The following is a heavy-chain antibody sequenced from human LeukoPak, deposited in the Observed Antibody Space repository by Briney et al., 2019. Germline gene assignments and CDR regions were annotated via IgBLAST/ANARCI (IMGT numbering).Heavy chain of an antibody. J-gene: IGHJ5*02. D-gene: IGHD3-3*02. CDR3: ARGGPPQEGVLVFGLFDP. V-gene: IGHV1-8*03. CDR1: GYTFTGYY. Sequence: ASVKVSCKASGYTFTGYYMHWVRQAPGQGLEWMGGIIPIFGTANYAQKFQGRVTITRNTSISPAYMGLSSLRSEDTAVYYCARGGPPQEGVLVFGLFDPWGQGTLVTVSS. CDR2: IIPIFGTA.